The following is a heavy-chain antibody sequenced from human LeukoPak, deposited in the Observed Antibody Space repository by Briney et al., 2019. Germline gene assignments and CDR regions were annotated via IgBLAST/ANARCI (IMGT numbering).Heavy chain of an antibody. CDR3: AKGVTMIVVCIDY. Sequence: GGSLRLSCAASGFTFSSYSMNWVRQAPGKGLEWVSYISSGSSTIYYADSVKGRFTISRDNAKNSLYLQMNSLRAEDTAVYYCAKGVTMIVVCIDYWGQGTLVTVSS. CDR2: ISSGSSTI. D-gene: IGHD3-22*01. CDR1: GFTFSSYS. J-gene: IGHJ4*02. V-gene: IGHV3-48*01.